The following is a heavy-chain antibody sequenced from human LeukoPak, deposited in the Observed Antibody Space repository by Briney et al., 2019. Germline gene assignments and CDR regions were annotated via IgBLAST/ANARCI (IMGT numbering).Heavy chain of an antibody. J-gene: IGHJ4*02. CDR1: GYTFTGYY. Sequence: ASVKVSCKASGYTFTGYYMHWVRQAPGQGLEWMGWINPNSGGTNYAQKFQGRVTMTRDTSISTAYMELSRLRSDDTAVYYCARGFKRQHLVLGYWGQGTLVTVSS. CDR2: INPNSGGT. V-gene: IGHV1-2*02. D-gene: IGHD6-13*01. CDR3: ARGFKRQHLVLGY.